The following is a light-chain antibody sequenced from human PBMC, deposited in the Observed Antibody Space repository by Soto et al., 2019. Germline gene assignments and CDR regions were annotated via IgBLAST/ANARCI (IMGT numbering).Light chain of an antibody. V-gene: IGKV3-11*01. CDR3: QHRANWPLT. J-gene: IGKJ4*01. CDR1: QSVSSY. CDR2: DVS. Sequence: ETVLTQSPATLSLSPGERATLSCRASQSVSSYLAWYQQKPGQAPRLLIYDVSNRATGIPARFSGSGSGTDFTLTISSLEPEDFAVYYCQHRANWPLTFGGGTKVEI.